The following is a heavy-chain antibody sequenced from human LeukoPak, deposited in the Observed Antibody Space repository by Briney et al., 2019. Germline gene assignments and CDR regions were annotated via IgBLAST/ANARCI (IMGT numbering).Heavy chain of an antibody. D-gene: IGHD6-19*01. CDR2: ISNGGST. V-gene: IGHV4-59*01. Sequence: KSSETLSLTCTVSGGSISSDYWTWIRQPPGKGLEWIGYISNGGSTNYDPSHLSRVTISVDMPKNQVSLKLNSVTAADTAVYYCARYYNRGWYGFDYWGQGALVTVSS. CDR1: GGSISSDY. CDR3: ARYYNRGWYGFDY. J-gene: IGHJ4*02.